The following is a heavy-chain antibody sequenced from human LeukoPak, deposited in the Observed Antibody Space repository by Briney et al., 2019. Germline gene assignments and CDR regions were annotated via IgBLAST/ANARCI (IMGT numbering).Heavy chain of an antibody. CDR2: INHSGST. J-gene: IGHJ4*02. Sequence: SETLSLTCAVYGGSFSGYYWSWIRQPPGKGLEWTGEINHSGSTNYNPSLKSRVTISVDTSKNQFSLKLSSVTVADTAVYYCASRGYSSPWDYWGQGTLVTVSS. D-gene: IGHD5-18*01. V-gene: IGHV4-34*01. CDR1: GGSFSGYY. CDR3: ASRGYSSPWDY.